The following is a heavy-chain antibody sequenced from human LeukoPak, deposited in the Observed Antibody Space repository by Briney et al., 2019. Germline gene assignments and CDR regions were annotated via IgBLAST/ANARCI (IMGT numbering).Heavy chain of an antibody. CDR1: GGSFSGYY. CDR3: AREASGPFMVYAPCYYYGMDV. V-gene: IGHV4-34*01. Sequence: SETLSLTCAVYGGSFSGYYWSWIRQPPGKGLEWIGEINHSGSTNYNPSLKSRVTISVDTSKNQFSLKLSSVTAADTAVYYCAREASGPFMVYAPCYYYGMDVWGQGTTVTVSS. D-gene: IGHD2-8*01. J-gene: IGHJ6*02. CDR2: INHSGST.